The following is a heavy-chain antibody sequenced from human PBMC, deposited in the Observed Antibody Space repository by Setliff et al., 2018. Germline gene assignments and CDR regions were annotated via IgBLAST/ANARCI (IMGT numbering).Heavy chain of an antibody. V-gene: IGHV4-4*07. CDR1: GGSISSYY. J-gene: IGHJ6*03. CDR2: IYIDGSA. D-gene: IGHD6-19*01. Sequence: SETLSLTCTVSGGSISSYYWSWIRQPAGKGLEWIGHIYIDGSANYNPSLKSRVAMSIDTSKNQFSLKLNSVTAADMAVYYCAREQWLDPPGYYYMDVWAKGTTVTVSS. CDR3: AREQWLDPPGYYYMDV.